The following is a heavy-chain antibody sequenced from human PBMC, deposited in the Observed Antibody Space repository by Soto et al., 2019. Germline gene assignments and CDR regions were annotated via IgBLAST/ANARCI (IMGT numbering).Heavy chain of an antibody. CDR1: GFSLSTSGVG. D-gene: IGHD4-17*01. CDR2: IYWDDDK. Sequence: QITLEESGPTLVKPTQTLTLTCTFSGFSLSTSGVGVGWIRQPPGKALEWLALIYWDDDKRYSPSLKSRLTLTKDTSKNQVVPTMTNMDPVDTATYYCAHSYGDGQTGGYWGQGTLVTVSS. CDR3: AHSYGDGQTGGY. V-gene: IGHV2-5*02. J-gene: IGHJ4*02.